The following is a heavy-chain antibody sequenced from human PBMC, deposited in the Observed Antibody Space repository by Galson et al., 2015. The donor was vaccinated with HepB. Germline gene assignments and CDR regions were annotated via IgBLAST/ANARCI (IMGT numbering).Heavy chain of an antibody. CDR3: ARAGGQDPALGMDV. CDR2: INAGNGNA. V-gene: IGHV1-3*01. Sequence: SVKVSCKASGYTFTSYAMHWVRQAPGQRLEWMGWINAGNGNAKYSQKFQGRVTITRDTSASTAYMELSSLRSEDTAVYYCARAGGQDPALGMDVWGQGTTVTVSS. D-gene: IGHD3-16*01. J-gene: IGHJ6*02. CDR1: GYTFTSYA.